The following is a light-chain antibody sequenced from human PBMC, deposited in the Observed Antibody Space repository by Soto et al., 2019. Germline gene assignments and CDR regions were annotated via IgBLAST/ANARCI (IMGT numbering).Light chain of an antibody. Sequence: DIQMTQSPSSLSASFGDRVTITCRASQRIDTYLNWYQQKPGTAPKLLMYAASTLHSGVPSRFSGRGSGTDFTLTISSLHPEDFATYFCQQSHSTPYTFGQGTKLQI. CDR2: AAS. J-gene: IGKJ2*01. CDR3: QQSHSTPYT. CDR1: QRIDTY. V-gene: IGKV1-39*01.